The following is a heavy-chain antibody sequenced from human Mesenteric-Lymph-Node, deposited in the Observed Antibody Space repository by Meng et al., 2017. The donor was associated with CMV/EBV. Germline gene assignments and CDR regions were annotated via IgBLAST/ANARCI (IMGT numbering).Heavy chain of an antibody. CDR2: INPNSGGT. V-gene: IGHV1-2*02. CDR1: GYTFTGYY. J-gene: IGHJ5*02. CDR3: ARAIVPEATFDP. D-gene: IGHD6-25*01. Sequence: ASVKVSCKASGYTFTGYYMHWVRQAPGQGLEWMGWINPNSGGTNYAQKFQGRVTMTRDTSISTAYMELNRLTSDDTAVYYCARAIVPEATFDPWGQGALVTVSS.